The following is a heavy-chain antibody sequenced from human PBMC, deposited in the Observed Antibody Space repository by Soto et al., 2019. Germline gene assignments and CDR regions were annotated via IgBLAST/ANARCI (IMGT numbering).Heavy chain of an antibody. CDR1: GYTFTSYG. D-gene: IGHD3-9*01. V-gene: IGHV1-18*01. J-gene: IGHJ3*02. CDR3: ARGELLRYFVWLLYTYDAFDI. Sequence: QVRLVQSGPEVKKPGASVKVSCKASGYTFTSYGITWVRQAPGQGLEWMGWISAYNGNTNYAQKLQGRVTMTTDTSTSTAYMELRSLRSDDTAVYYCARGELLRYFVWLLYTYDAFDIWGQGTMVTVSS. CDR2: ISAYNGNT.